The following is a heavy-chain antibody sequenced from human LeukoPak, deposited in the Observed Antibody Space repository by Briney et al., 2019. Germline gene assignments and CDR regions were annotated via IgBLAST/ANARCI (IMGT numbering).Heavy chain of an antibody. V-gene: IGHV1-18*01. Sequence: GASVKVSCKASGYTFINYGITWVRQAPGQGLEWMGWISAYNSAYNGNTHYAQKLQGRVTMTTDTSTNTGYMELRSLRSDDTAVYYCARVLLSHLRYFDLWGRGTLVTVSS. J-gene: IGHJ2*01. CDR1: GYTFINYG. CDR3: ARVLLSHLRYFDL. CDR2: ISAYNSAYNGNT.